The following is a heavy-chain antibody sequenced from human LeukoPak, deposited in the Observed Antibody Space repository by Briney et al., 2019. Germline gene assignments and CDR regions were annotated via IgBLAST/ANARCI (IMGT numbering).Heavy chain of an antibody. CDR2: ISAYNGNT. Sequence: ASVKVFCKASDYTFTSYGISWVRQAPGQGLEWMGWISAYNGNTNYAQKFQGRVTVTTDTSTSTAYMELRSLRSDDTAVYYCARSSSVTIPGYYFDYWGQGTLVTVSS. D-gene: IGHD2-21*01. V-gene: IGHV1-18*01. CDR3: ARSSSVTIPGYYFDY. CDR1: DYTFTSYG. J-gene: IGHJ4*02.